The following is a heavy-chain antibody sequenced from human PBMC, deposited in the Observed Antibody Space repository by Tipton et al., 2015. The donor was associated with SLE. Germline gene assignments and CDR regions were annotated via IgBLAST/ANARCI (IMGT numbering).Heavy chain of an antibody. J-gene: IGHJ3*02. V-gene: IGHV3-23*01. CDR2: ISGSGGST. Sequence: SLRLSCAASGFTFSSYAMSWVRQAPGKGLEWVSAISGSGGSTYYADSVKGRFTISRDNSKNTLYLQMNSLRAEDTAVYYCARDRLEHAAFDIWGQGTMVTVSS. CDR1: GFTFSSYA. CDR3: ARDRLEHAAFDI. D-gene: IGHD1-1*01.